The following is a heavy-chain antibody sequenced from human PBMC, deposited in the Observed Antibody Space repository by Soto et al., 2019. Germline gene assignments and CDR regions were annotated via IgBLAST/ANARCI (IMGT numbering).Heavy chain of an antibody. CDR1: GYIFTAYS. CDR3: AREENCSDGTCYSEYFQH. Sequence: ASVKVSCKASGYIFTAYSMHWVRQAPGQGLEWMGVVNPSGGSTNYAQKFQGRITMTRDTSTSTVYMDLSSLTSEDTAVYYCAREENCSDGTCYSEYFQHWGQGTLVTVSS. CDR2: VNPSGGST. J-gene: IGHJ1*01. D-gene: IGHD2-15*01. V-gene: IGHV1-46*01.